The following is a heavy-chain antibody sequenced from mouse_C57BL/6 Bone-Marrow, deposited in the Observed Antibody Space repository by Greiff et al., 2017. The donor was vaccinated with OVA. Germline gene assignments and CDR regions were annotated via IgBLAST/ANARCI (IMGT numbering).Heavy chain of an antibody. CDR3: AKGGGGGMDY. D-gene: IGHD1-1*02. CDR2: ISSGSSTI. J-gene: IGHJ4*01. CDR1: GFTFSDYG. V-gene: IGHV5-17*01. Sequence: DVKLVESGGGLVKPGGSLKLSCAASGFTFSDYGMHWVRQAPEKGLEWVAYISSGSSTIYYADTVKGRFTISRDNAKNTLFLQMTSLRSEDTAMYDCAKGGGGGMDYWGQGTSVTVSS.